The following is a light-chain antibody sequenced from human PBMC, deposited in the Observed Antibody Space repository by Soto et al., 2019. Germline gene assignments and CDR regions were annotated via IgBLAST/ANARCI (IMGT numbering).Light chain of an antibody. CDR1: SSDVGSYNL. CDR2: EGS. V-gene: IGLV2-23*01. Sequence: QSALTQPASVSGSPGQSITIYCTGTSSDVGSYNLVSWYQQHPGKAPKLMIYEGSKRPSGVSNRFSGSKSGNTASLTISGLQAEDEADYYCCAYAGSSTHVVFGGGTKLTV. CDR3: CAYAGSSTHVV. J-gene: IGLJ2*01.